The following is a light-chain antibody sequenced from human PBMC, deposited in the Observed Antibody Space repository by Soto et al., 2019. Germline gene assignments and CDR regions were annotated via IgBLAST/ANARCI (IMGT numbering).Light chain of an antibody. CDR1: QSVSTSY. CDR3: QQYGSSPLYT. V-gene: IGKV3-20*01. Sequence: EIVLTQSPGTLSLSPGERATLSCRASQSVSTSYLAWYQQKPGQAPRLLIYGASSRATGIPDRFSGSGSGTDFTLTISRLEPEDFVVYYCQQYGSSPLYTFGQGTKLAIK. J-gene: IGKJ2*01. CDR2: GAS.